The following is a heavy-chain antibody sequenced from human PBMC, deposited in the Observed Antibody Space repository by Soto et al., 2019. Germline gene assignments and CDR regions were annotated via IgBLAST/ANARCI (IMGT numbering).Heavy chain of an antibody. CDR1: GYTFTSYA. Sequence: ASVKVSCKASGYTFTSYAMHWVRQAPGQRLEWMGWINAGNGNTKYSQKFQGRVTITRDTSASTAYMELSSLRSEDTAVYYCAKNYYDSSGYYSFDYWGQGTLVTVSS. CDR3: AKNYYDSSGYYSFDY. D-gene: IGHD3-22*01. V-gene: IGHV1-3*01. J-gene: IGHJ4*02. CDR2: INAGNGNT.